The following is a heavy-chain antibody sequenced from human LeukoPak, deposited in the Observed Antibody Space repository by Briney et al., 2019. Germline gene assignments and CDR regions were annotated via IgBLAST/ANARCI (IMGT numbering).Heavy chain of an antibody. J-gene: IGHJ4*02. D-gene: IGHD3-22*01. CDR2: IYYSGST. CDR1: GGSISSYY. V-gene: IGHV4-59*08. CDR3: ARRTPYYYDSSGYYSFPFDY. Sequence: SETLSLTCTVSGGSISSYYWSWIRQPPGKGLEWIGYIYYSGSTNYNPSLKSRVTISVDTSKNQFSLKLSSVTAADTAVYYYARRTPYYYDSSGYYSFPFDYWGQGTLVTVSS.